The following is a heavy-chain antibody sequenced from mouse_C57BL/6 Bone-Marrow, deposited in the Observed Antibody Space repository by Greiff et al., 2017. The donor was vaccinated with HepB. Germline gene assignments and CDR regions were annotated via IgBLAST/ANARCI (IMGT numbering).Heavy chain of an antibody. CDR3: ARQYYYGSSNWYFDV. Sequence: EVKVVESGGGLVKPGGSLKLSCAASGFTFSSYTMSWVRQTPEKRLEWVATISGGGGNTYYPDSVKGRFTISRDNAKNTLYLQMSSLRSEDTALYYCARQYYYGSSNWYFDVWGTGTTVTVSS. D-gene: IGHD1-1*01. J-gene: IGHJ1*03. V-gene: IGHV5-9*01. CDR2: ISGGGGNT. CDR1: GFTFSSYT.